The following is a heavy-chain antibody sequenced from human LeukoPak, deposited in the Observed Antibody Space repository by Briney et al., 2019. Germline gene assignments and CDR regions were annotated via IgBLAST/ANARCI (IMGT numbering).Heavy chain of an antibody. CDR3: ARPSAMPWDYYYYMDV. V-gene: IGHV3-7*01. CDR1: GFTFSSHW. CDR2: IKQDGSEK. D-gene: IGHD2-2*01. J-gene: IGHJ6*03. Sequence: SGGSLRLSCAASGFTFSSHWMSWVRQAPGKGLEWVANIKQDGSEKYYVDSVKGRFTISRDNAKNPLYLQMNSLRAEDTAVYYCARPSAMPWDYYYYMDVWGKGTTVTVSS.